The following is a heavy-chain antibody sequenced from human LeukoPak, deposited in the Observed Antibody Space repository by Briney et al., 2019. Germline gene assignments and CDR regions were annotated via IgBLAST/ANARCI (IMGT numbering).Heavy chain of an antibody. CDR1: GFTFSSYA. V-gene: IGHV3-23*01. J-gene: IGHJ5*02. Sequence: GGSLRLSCAASGFTFSSYAMSWVRQAPGKGLEWVSAISGSGGSTYYADSVKGRFTISRDNSKNTLCLQMNSLRAEDTAVYYCAKIEGDIVVVVAAITWFDPWGQGTLVTVPS. D-gene: IGHD2-15*01. CDR2: ISGSGGST. CDR3: AKIEGDIVVVVAAITWFDP.